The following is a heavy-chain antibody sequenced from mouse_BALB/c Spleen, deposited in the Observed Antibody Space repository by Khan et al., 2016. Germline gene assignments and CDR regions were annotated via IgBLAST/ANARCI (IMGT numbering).Heavy chain of an antibody. CDR3: ARGYYYGKGYFDY. CDR2: ISHSGST. CDR1: GYSITSDFA. V-gene: IGHV3-2*02. Sequence: VQLKQSGPGLVKPSQSLSLTCTVTGYSITSDFAWNWIRQFPGNKLEWMGYISHSGSTSYNPSLKSRFSITRDTSKNQFFLQLNSVTAEDSATYYGARGYYYGKGYFDYWGQGTTLTVSS. D-gene: IGHD1-1*01. J-gene: IGHJ2*01.